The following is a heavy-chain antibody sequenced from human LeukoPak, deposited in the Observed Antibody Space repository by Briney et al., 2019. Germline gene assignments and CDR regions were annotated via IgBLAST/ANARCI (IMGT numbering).Heavy chain of an antibody. V-gene: IGHV1-2*02. J-gene: IGHJ4*02. Sequence: ASVKVSCKASGYTFTGYYMHWVRQAPGQGLEWMGWINPNSGGTNYAQKFQGRVAMTRDTSISAVYMELSRLRSDDTAVYYCARDGTGVYNLVQYWGQGTLVTVSS. CDR1: GYTFTGYY. CDR3: ARDGTGVYNLVQY. CDR2: INPNSGGT. D-gene: IGHD5-24*01.